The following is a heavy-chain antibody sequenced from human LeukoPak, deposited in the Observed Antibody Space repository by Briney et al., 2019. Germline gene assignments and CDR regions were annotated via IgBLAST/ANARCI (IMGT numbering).Heavy chain of an antibody. CDR3: ARGIREAATLDYFDY. V-gene: IGHV1-69*13. Sequence: GASVKVSCKASGGTFSSYAISWVRQAPGQGLEWMGGIIPIFGTANYAQKFQGRVTITADESTSTAYMELSSLRSEGTAVYYCARGIREAATLDYFDYWGQGTLVTVSS. J-gene: IGHJ4*02. CDR2: IIPIFGTA. CDR1: GGTFSSYA. D-gene: IGHD2-15*01.